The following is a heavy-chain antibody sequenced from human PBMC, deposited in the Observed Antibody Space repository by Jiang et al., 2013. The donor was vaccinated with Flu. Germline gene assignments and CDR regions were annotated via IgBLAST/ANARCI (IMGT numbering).Heavy chain of an antibody. Sequence: KPTQTLTLTCSFSGFSLNTRNVAVGWIRQPPGKAFEWLGLIYWDNDKKYSPHVQNRVSINKGAAGNEVVLSMTNLEHADTATYYCAYSRNYKNSWYGGSWYLDFWGSGIPVKVSS. CDR3: AYSRNYKNSWYGGSWYLDF. CDR1: GFSLNTRNVA. CDR2: IYWDNDK. V-gene: IGHV2-5*02. D-gene: IGHD1-26*01. J-gene: IGHJ2*01.